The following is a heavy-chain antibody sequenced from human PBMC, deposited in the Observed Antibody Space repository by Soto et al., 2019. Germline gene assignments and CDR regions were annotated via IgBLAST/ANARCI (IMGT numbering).Heavy chain of an antibody. CDR3: ARTHPISSRVYFDY. J-gene: IGHJ4*02. V-gene: IGHV1-2*02. Sequence: ASVKVSCKSSGYTFTGFYMSWVRQAPGQGLEWMGWINSKSGDANYAPRFQGRVTMTRDTSTSTVYLDLMNLGSDDTAIYYCARTHPISSRVYFDYWGQGTRVTVSS. CDR1: GYTFTGFY. D-gene: IGHD6-6*01. CDR2: INSKSGDA.